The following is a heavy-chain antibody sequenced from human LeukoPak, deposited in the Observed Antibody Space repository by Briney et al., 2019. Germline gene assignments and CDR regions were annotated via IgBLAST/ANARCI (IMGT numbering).Heavy chain of an antibody. Sequence: SETLSLTCTVSGGSISSGSYYWSWIRQPAGKGLEWIGRIYTSGSTNYNPSLKSRVTISVDTSKNQFSLKLSSVTAADTAVYYCAREHRTGSSFDYWGQGTLVTVSS. J-gene: IGHJ4*02. D-gene: IGHD1-14*01. CDR1: GGSISSGSYY. V-gene: IGHV4-61*02. CDR2: IYTSGST. CDR3: AREHRTGSSFDY.